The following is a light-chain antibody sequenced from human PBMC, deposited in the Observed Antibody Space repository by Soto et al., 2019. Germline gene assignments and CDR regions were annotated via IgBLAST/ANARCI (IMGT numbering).Light chain of an antibody. CDR2: EVS. CDR3: CSYAGSSTSLDV. V-gene: IGLV2-23*02. J-gene: IGLJ1*01. Sequence: ALTQPASVSGSPGQSITISCTGTSSDVGSYNLVSWYQQHPGKAPKLMIYEVSKRPSGVSNRFSGSKSGNTASLTISGLQAEDEADYYCCSYAGSSTSLDVFGTGTKLTVL. CDR1: SSDVGSYNL.